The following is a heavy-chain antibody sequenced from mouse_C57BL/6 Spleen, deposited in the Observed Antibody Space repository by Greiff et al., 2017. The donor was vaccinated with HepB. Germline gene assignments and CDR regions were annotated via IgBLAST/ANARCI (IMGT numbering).Heavy chain of an antibody. V-gene: IGHV1-26*01. CDR2: VNPNNGGT. Sequence: EVQLQQSGPELVKPGASVKISCKASGYTFTDYYMNWVKQSHGKSLEWIGDVNPNNGGTTYNQKFNGKATLTVDKSSSTAYMELRSLTSADSAVYFCAKDDYGSSWYFDVWGTGTTVTVSS. CDR1: GYTFTDYY. J-gene: IGHJ1*03. CDR3: AKDDYGSSWYFDV. D-gene: IGHD1-1*01.